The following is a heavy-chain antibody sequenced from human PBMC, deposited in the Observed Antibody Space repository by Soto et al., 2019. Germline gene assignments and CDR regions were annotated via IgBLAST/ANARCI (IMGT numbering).Heavy chain of an antibody. J-gene: IGHJ6*02. CDR1: GYSFTSYW. D-gene: IGHD6-13*01. CDR2: IDPSDSYT. Sequence: GESLKISCKGSGYSFTSYWISWVRQMPGKGLEWMGRIDPSDSYTNYSPSFQGHVTISADKSISTAYLQWSSLKASDTAMYYCARLIAAAEDYYYYGMDVWGQGTTVTVSS. V-gene: IGHV5-10-1*01. CDR3: ARLIAAAEDYYYYGMDV.